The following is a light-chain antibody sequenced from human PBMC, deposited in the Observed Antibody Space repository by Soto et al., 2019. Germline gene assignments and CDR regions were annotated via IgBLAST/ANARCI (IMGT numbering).Light chain of an antibody. Sequence: DIQMTQSPSTLSASVGDRVTITCRASQNIDRWLAGYQQKPGKAPNLLIYGASNLESGVPSRFSGSGSGTEFTLTISSLRPDDFATYYGQHYNSYPWTFGQGTNVEIK. J-gene: IGKJ1*01. V-gene: IGKV1-5*03. CDR1: QNIDRW. CDR3: QHYNSYPWT. CDR2: GAS.